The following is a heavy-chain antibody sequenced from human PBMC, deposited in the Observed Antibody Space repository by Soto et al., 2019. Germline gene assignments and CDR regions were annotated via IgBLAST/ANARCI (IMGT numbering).Heavy chain of an antibody. CDR2: TYYRSKWYN. J-gene: IGHJ5*02. Sequence: SETLSLTCAISGDSVSSNSAAWNWIRQPPSRGLEWLGRTYYRSKWYNDYAVSVKSRITINPDTSKNQFSLQLNSVTPEDTAVYYGARAISMVRGVIGCFDPWGQGTLVTVSS. CDR3: ARAISMVRGVIGCFDP. CDR1: GDSVSSNSAA. D-gene: IGHD3-10*01. V-gene: IGHV6-1*01.